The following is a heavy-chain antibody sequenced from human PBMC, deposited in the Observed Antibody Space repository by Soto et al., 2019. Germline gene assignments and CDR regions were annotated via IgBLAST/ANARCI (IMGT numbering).Heavy chain of an antibody. CDR1: GFTFSSYG. D-gene: IGHD3-16*01. V-gene: IGHV3-30*18. CDR3: AKDLGRWGPVPFDP. Sequence: GGSLRLSCAASGFTFSSYGMHWVRQAPGKGLEWVAVISYDGSNKYYADSVKGRFTISRDNSKNTLYLQMNSLRAEDTAVYDCAKDLGRWGPVPFDPWGQGTLVTVSS. J-gene: IGHJ5*02. CDR2: ISYDGSNK.